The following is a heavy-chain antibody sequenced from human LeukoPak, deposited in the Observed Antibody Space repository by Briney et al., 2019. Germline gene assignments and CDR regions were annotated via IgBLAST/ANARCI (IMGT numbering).Heavy chain of an antibody. CDR1: GGSISSGDYF. CDR3: ARPYYYDSRIDP. J-gene: IGHJ5*02. CDR2: MYYSGST. Sequence: SETLSLTCTVSGGSISSGDYFWSWIRQPPGKGLEWIAYMYYSGSTYYNPSLKSRVTMSADTSKNQLSLKLSSVTAADTAVYYCARPYYYDSRIDPWGQGILVTVSS. D-gene: IGHD3-22*01. V-gene: IGHV4-30-4*01.